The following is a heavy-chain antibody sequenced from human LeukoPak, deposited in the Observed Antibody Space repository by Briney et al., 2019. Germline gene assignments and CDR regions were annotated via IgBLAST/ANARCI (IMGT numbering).Heavy chain of an antibody. CDR3: AREVSEGFDF. D-gene: IGHD3-22*01. V-gene: IGHV3-74*01. CDR2: NNGDGSTT. CDR1: GFSLSGYW. Sequence: GGSLRLSCVASGFSLSGYWMYWVRQAPGKGLMYISRNNGDGSTTNYADVVKGRFTMSRDNVKNTLYLQMNSLRVEDTAVYYCAREVSEGFDFWGQGTLVTVSS. J-gene: IGHJ4*02.